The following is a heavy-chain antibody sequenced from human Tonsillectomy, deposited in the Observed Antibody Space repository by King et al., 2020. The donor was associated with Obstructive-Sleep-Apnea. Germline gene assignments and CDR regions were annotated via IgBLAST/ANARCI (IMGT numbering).Heavy chain of an antibody. J-gene: IGHJ3*02. CDR2: ISSSSSTI. V-gene: IGHV3-48*04. Sequence: VQLVESGGGMVQPGGSLRLSCAASGFTFSTYSMNWVRQAPGKGLEWVSYISSSSSTIHYADSVKGRFTISRDNAKNSLYLQMNRLRAEDTAVYYCAALGAIVNRDAFDIWGQGTMVTVSS. D-gene: IGHD1-26*01. CDR1: GFTFSTYS. CDR3: AALGAIVNRDAFDI.